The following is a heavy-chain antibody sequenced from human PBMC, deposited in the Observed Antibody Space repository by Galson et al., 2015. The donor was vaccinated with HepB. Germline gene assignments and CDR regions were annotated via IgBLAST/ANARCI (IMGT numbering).Heavy chain of an antibody. CDR2: IYPGDSDA. Sequence: QSGAEVKKPGESLRISCKGSGYKLRDYWIGWVRQKAGKGLEWMGVIYPGDSDARYSPSFEGHVNISADTPNNIAYLQWRSLKASDSAMYYCASGPGYGMDVWGHGTTVTVSS. V-gene: IGHV5-51*04. J-gene: IGHJ6*02. CDR3: ASGPGYGMDV. CDR1: GYKLRDYW.